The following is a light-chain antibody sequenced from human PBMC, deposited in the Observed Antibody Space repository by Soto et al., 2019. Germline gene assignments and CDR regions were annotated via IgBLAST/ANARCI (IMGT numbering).Light chain of an antibody. J-gene: IGKJ2*01. Sequence: EIVMTQSPATLSVSLGDRATLSCRASQSVSTYLAWYQQKPGQAPRLLIYGASTRATGIPARFSGSGSETDFTLTISSLKSEDFAVYYCQQYDSWPPSYTFGQGTKLEIQ. CDR2: GAS. CDR1: QSVSTY. V-gene: IGKV3-15*01. CDR3: QQYDSWPPSYT.